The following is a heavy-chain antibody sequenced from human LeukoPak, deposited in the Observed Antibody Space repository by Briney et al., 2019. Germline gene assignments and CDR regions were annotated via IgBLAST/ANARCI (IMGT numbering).Heavy chain of an antibody. V-gene: IGHV4-34*01. CDR2: INHSGST. J-gene: IGHJ6*02. CDR3: ARDFFGQQLAFYYYYGMDV. CDR1: GGSFSGYY. Sequence: SETLSLTCAVYGGSFSGYYWSWIRQPPGKGLEWIGEINHSGSTNYNPSLKSRVTISVDTSKNQFSLKLSSVTAADTAVYYCARDFFGQQLAFYYYYGMDVWGQGTTVTASS. D-gene: IGHD6-13*01.